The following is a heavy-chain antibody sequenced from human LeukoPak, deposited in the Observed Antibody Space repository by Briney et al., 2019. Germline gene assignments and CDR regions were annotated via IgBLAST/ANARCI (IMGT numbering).Heavy chain of an antibody. CDR3: TEQIAVAGGFDY. V-gene: IGHV3-21*01. D-gene: IGHD6-19*01. CDR1: GFTFSSYS. J-gene: IGHJ4*02. CDR2: ISSSSSYI. Sequence: GGSLRLSCAASGFTFSSYSMNWVRQAPGKGLEWVSSISSSSSYIYYVDSVKGRFTISRDNAKNSLYLQMNSLRAEDTAVYYCTEQIAVAGGFDYWGQGTLVTVSS.